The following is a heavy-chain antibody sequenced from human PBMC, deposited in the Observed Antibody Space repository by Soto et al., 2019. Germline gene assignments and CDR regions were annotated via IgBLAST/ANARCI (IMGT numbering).Heavy chain of an antibody. CDR2: VSSDGTNK. V-gene: IGHV3-30*18. D-gene: IGHD2-2*01. Sequence: QVHLVESGGGVFQPGTSLRLSCAASGFSFSKSVMHWVRQAPGKGLEWVAFVSSDGTNKYYADSVKGRFTISRDNSNNALYLQVDSLRVDDTALYYCAKDRVIQLLPIWPDPWGQGTLVTVSS. CDR1: GFSFSKSV. CDR3: AKDRVIQLLPIWPDP. J-gene: IGHJ5*02.